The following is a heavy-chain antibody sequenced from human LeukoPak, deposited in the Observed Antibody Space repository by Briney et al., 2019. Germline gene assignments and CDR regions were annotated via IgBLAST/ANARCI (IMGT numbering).Heavy chain of an antibody. CDR2: INQHGGEE. CDR1: GFSFSSHW. D-gene: IGHD3-22*01. V-gene: IGHV3-7*05. Sequence: GGSLRLSCVASGFSFSSHWMSWVRQAPGKGLEWVANINQHGGEEYYVDSAKGRLTVSRDNAKNSLYLQVNSLKTEDSAVYFCARPMYYRDSSGFDYWGQGTLVTVSS. CDR3: ARPMYYRDSSGFDY. J-gene: IGHJ4*02.